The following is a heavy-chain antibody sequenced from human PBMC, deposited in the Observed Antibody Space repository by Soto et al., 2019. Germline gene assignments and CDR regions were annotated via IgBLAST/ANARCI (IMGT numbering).Heavy chain of an antibody. CDR3: ARAIVDIVATIEDWELDY. D-gene: IGHD5-12*01. CDR1: GGSISSGDYY. V-gene: IGHV4-30-4*01. Sequence: PSETLSLTCTVSGGSISSGDYYWSWIRQPPGKGLEWIGYIYYSGSTYYNPSLKSRVTISVDTSKNQFSLKLSSVTAADTAVYYCARAIVDIVATIEDWELDYWGQGTLVTVSS. CDR2: IYYSGST. J-gene: IGHJ4*02.